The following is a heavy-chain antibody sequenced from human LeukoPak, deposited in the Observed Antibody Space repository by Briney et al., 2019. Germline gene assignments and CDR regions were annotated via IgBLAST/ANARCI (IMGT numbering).Heavy chain of an antibody. D-gene: IGHD5-18*01. Sequence: SETLSLTCTVSGGSISSHCWSWIRQPPGKGLEWIGYIYYSGSTNYNPSLKSRVTISVDTSKNQFSLKLSSVTAADTAVYYCARGGWIQLGGYFDYWGQGTLVTVSS. J-gene: IGHJ4*02. CDR1: GGSISSHC. CDR3: ARGGWIQLGGYFDY. V-gene: IGHV4-59*11. CDR2: IYYSGST.